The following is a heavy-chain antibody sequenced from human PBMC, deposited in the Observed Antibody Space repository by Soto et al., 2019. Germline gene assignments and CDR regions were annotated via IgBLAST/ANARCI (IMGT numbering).Heavy chain of an antibody. Sequence: QVQLQESGPGLVKPSQTLSLTCTVSGGSISSGGYYWSWIRQHPGKGLEWIGYIYYSGSTYYNPSLKSRVTISVDASKNQFSLKLSSVTAADTAVYYCARDRAGMATIDYWGQGTLVTVSS. J-gene: IGHJ4*02. CDR2: IYYSGST. D-gene: IGHD5-12*01. CDR3: ARDRAGMATIDY. CDR1: GGSISSGGYY. V-gene: IGHV4-31*03.